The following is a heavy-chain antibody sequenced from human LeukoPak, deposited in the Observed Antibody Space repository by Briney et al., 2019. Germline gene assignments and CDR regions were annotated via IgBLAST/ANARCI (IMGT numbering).Heavy chain of an antibody. CDR2: VNPSDGST. D-gene: IGHD3-3*02. Sequence: GASVNVSCKASGYTFTNHYVHWVRQAPGQGLEWMGIVNPSDGSTIYAQKFQGRVTMTRDTSTTTVYMDLSSLRSEDTAVYYCARVDAASGTHFWDYWGQGTLVTVSS. CDR1: GYTFTNHY. CDR3: ARVDAASGTHFWDY. V-gene: IGHV1-46*01. J-gene: IGHJ4*02.